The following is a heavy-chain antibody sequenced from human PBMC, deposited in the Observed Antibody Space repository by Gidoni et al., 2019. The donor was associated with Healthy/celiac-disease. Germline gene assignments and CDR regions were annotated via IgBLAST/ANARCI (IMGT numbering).Heavy chain of an antibody. Sequence: EVQLLESGGGLVQPGGSLRLSCAASGFTFRSYAMRWVRQAPGKGLEWVSAISGSGGSTYYADSVKGRFTISRDNSKNTLYLQMNSLRAEDTAVYYCAKDSLRTTVASPDDYWGQGTLVTVSS. CDR3: AKDSLRTTVASPDDY. D-gene: IGHD4-17*01. CDR1: GFTFRSYA. J-gene: IGHJ4*02. V-gene: IGHV3-23*01. CDR2: ISGSGGST.